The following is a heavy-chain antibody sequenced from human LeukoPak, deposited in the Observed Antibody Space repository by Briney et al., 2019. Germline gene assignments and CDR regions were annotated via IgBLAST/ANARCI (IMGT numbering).Heavy chain of an antibody. J-gene: IGHJ4*02. CDR1: GGSFSGYY. CDR2: INHSGST. D-gene: IGHD1-26*01. CDR3: ASAVSTWEQFDC. Sequence: KPSETLSLTCAVYGGSFSGYYWSWIRQPPGKGLEWIGEINHSGSTNYNPSLKSRVTISVDTSKNQFSLKLTSVTAADTAVYYCASAVSTWEQFDCWGQGTLVTVSS. V-gene: IGHV4-34*01.